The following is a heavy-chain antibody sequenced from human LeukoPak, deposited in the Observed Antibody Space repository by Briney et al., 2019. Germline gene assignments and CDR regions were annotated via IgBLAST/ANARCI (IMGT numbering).Heavy chain of an antibody. J-gene: IGHJ4*02. Sequence: NPGGSLRLSCAASGFTFSSYGMHWVRQPPGKGLEWIGSIYYSGSTYHNPSLKSRVTISVDTSKNQFSLKLSSVTAADTAVYYCARLPRLTPIDYWGQGTLVTVSS. CDR2: IYYSGST. V-gene: IGHV4-39*01. CDR3: ARLPRLTPIDY. CDR1: GFTFSSYG.